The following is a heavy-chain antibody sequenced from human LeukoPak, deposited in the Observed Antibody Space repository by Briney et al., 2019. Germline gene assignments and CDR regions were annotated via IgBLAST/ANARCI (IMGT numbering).Heavy chain of an antibody. Sequence: GRSLRLSCAASRFTFSNYIMHWVRQAPGKGLDWVAVILENGSNQYYADSVKGRFTISRDNSKNTLFLQMNSLRGEDTAMYYCARVQGGGYRTADYWGQGTLVTVSS. J-gene: IGHJ4*02. CDR1: RFTFSNYI. CDR3: ARVQGGGYRTADY. CDR2: ILENGSNQ. D-gene: IGHD6-19*01. V-gene: IGHV3-30*04.